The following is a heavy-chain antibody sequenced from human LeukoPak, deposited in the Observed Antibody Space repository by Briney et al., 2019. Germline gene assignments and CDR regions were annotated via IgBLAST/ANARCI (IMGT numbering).Heavy chain of an antibody. V-gene: IGHV1-2*02. Sequence: ASVTVSCKASGYTFTGYYMHWVRQAPGQGLEWMGWINPNSGGTNYAQKFQGRVTMTRDTSISTAYMELSRLRSDDTAVYYCARDQKSSDAFDIWGQGTMVTVSS. CDR2: INPNSGGT. J-gene: IGHJ3*02. CDR1: GYTFTGYY. CDR3: ARDQKSSDAFDI.